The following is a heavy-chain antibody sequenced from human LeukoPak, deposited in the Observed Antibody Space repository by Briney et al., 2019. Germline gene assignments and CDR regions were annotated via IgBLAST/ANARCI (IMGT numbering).Heavy chain of an antibody. CDR1: GFTFDDYG. J-gene: IGHJ4*02. CDR2: INWNGGST. V-gene: IGHV3-20*04. Sequence: PGGSLRLSCGASGFTFDDYGMSWVRQAPGKGLEWVSGINWNGGSTGYAESVKGRFTISRDNAKNSLYLQMNSLRAEDTAVYYCARDPNVVIVSASCFDYWGQGTPVTVSS. CDR3: ARDPNVVIVSASCFDY. D-gene: IGHD2-15*01.